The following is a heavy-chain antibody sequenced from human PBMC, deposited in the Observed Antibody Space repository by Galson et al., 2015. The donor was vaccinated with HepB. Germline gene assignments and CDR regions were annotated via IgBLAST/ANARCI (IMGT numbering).Heavy chain of an antibody. D-gene: IGHD3-22*01. J-gene: IGHJ1*01. CDR1: GFTFSSYA. CDR3: AKDGKKVVTLSQYFQH. CDR2: ISGSGGST. Sequence: SLRLSCAASGFTFSSYAMSWVRQAPGKGLEWVSAISGSGGSTYYADSVKGRFTISRDNSKNTLYLQMNSLRAEDTAVYYCAKDGKKVVTLSQYFQHWGQGTLVTVSS. V-gene: IGHV3-23*01.